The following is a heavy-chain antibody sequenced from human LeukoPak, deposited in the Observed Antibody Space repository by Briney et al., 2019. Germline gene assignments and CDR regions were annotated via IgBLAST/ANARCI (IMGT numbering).Heavy chain of an antibody. CDR3: ARGGSYRQWDY. Sequence: GASVKVSCKASGGTFSSYAISWVRQAPGQGLEWMGGIIPIFGTANYAQKLQGRVTMTTDTSTSTAYMELRSLRSDDTAVYYCARGGSYRQWDYWGQGTLVTVSS. CDR1: GGTFSSYA. V-gene: IGHV1-69*05. J-gene: IGHJ4*02. D-gene: IGHD1-26*01. CDR2: IIPIFGTA.